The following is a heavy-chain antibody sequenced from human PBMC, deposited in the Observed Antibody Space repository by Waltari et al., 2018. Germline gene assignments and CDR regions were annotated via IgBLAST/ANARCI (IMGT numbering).Heavy chain of an antibody. CDR1: GFTFSSYE. CDR3: ARALGEVSDY. Sequence: EVQLVESGGGLVQPGGSLRLSCAASGFTFSSYEMNWVRQATGKGLGWVSYIGSSGSTIYYADAVKDRFSSSRDNAKNSRYLQMNSLRAEDTAVYYCARALGEVSDYWGQGTLVTVSS. J-gene: IGHJ4*02. D-gene: IGHD3-16*02. CDR2: IGSSGSTI. V-gene: IGHV3-48*03.